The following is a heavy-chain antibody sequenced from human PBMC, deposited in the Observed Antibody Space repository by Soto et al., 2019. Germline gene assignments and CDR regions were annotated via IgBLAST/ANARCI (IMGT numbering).Heavy chain of an antibody. CDR1: GFPFAPST. Sequence: EVQLLQSGGGLGQPGGSLTLSCGVSGFPFAPSTMSWVRQAPGKGLEWVSTISVSVGSTYSADSVQGRFTVSSDISDNTLFLRMTSLTADYTAVYFCAKRDVPHSTSNAYFYDHWGRGVLVTVSS. CDR3: AKRDVPHSTSNAYFYDH. CDR2: ISVSVGST. V-gene: IGHV3-23*01. D-gene: IGHD2-21*02. J-gene: IGHJ4*02.